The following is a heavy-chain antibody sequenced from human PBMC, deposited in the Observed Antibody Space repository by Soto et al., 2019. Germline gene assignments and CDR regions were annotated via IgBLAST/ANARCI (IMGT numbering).Heavy chain of an antibody. D-gene: IGHD3-10*01. V-gene: IGHV1-46*01. CDR1: GYSFTDWY. Sequence: GASVKVSCKTSGYSFTDWYIHWVRQAPGQGLEWMGIINPSGGFTTYAQKFQGRITMTRDTSTSTVYMELSSLRSEDTALYYCARDPSLLWFGELSVGFDPWGQGTLVTVSS. J-gene: IGHJ5*02. CDR3: ARDPSLLWFGELSVGFDP. CDR2: INPSGGFT.